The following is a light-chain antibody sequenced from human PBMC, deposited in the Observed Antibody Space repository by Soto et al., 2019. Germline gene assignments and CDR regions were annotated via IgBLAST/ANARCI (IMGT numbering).Light chain of an antibody. CDR1: NSDVGGYNY. V-gene: IGLV2-8*01. CDR3: CSYADSNNV. CDR2: EVS. J-gene: IGLJ1*01. Sequence: QSALTQPPSASGSPGQSVTISCTGTNSDVGGYNYVSWYQQHPGKAPKLMIYEVSKRPSGVPDRFSGSKSGNTASLTVSGLQAEDEADYYCCSYADSNNVFGTGTKVTV.